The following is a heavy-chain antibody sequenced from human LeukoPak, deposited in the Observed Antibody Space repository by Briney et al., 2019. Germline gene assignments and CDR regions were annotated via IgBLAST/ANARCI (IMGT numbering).Heavy chain of an antibody. Sequence: PSETLSLTCTVSGAPISIYYWSWIRQPAGKGLDWSGRIYTIGSTNYNPYLKSRVTISVDKSKNQFSLKLSSVTAADTAVYYCAREGGYWGQGTLVTVSS. J-gene: IGHJ4*02. D-gene: IGHD3-16*01. CDR1: GAPISIYY. V-gene: IGHV4-4*07. CDR3: AREGGY. CDR2: IYTIGST.